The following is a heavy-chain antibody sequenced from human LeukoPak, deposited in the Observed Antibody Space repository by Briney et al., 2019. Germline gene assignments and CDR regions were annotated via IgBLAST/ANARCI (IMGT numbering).Heavy chain of an antibody. CDR1: GYAFTNYA. Sequence: ASVKVSCKASGYAFTNYAIIWVRQAPGQGLEWLGAINPSGGRTSYAQKFQGRVTTTRDTSTSTVYMELSSLRSEDAAVYYCARLRHDNSGPFDYWGQGTLVTVSS. D-gene: IGHD3-22*01. CDR3: ARLRHDNSGPFDY. J-gene: IGHJ4*02. V-gene: IGHV1-46*01. CDR2: INPSGGRT.